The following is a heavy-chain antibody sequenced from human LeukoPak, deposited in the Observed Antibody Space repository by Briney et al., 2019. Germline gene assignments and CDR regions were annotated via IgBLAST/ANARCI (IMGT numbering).Heavy chain of an antibody. Sequence: ASVKVSCKVSGYTLTELSMHWVRQAPGKGLEWMGGFDPEDGETIYAQKFQGRVTMTEDTSTDTAYMELSSLRSEDTAVYYCATGINIVVVPAAPTEPFDYWGQGTLVTVSS. CDR2: FDPEDGET. D-gene: IGHD2-2*01. J-gene: IGHJ4*02. V-gene: IGHV1-24*01. CDR3: ATGINIVVVPAAPTEPFDY. CDR1: GYTLTELS.